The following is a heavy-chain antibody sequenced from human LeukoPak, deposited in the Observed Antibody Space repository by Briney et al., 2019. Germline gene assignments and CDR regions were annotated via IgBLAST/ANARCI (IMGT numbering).Heavy chain of an antibody. D-gene: IGHD3-9*01. CDR2: ISSSGNYI. J-gene: IGHJ4*02. V-gene: IGHV3-21*01. Sequence: PGGSLRLSCAASGLTFNKYSMNWVRQAPGKGLEWLSSISSSGNYIYYAESVKGRFTISRDNAKNSVYLQMNSLRAEDTAVYYCATDRLVRYADWPYWGQGTLVTVSS. CDR1: GLTFNKYS. CDR3: ATDRLVRYADWPY.